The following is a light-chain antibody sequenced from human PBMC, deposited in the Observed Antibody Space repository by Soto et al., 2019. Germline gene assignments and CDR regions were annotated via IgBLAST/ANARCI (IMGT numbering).Light chain of an antibody. CDR3: HQSYSPPQT. CDR2: GAY. Sequence: DIQMTQSPSSLSAYVGARVPITCRASQSISTHLSWYQQKPGKAPKLLIYGAYRLQSGVPSRFSGSGSGTDFTLTITSLEPEDFATYYCHQSYSPPQTFGQGTKVDIK. CDR1: QSISTH. V-gene: IGKV1-39*01. J-gene: IGKJ1*01.